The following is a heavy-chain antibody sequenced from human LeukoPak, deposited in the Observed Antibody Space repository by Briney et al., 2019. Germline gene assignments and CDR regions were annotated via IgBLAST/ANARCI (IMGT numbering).Heavy chain of an antibody. D-gene: IGHD6-19*01. Sequence: GGSLRLSCAASGFTFNNYWMIWVRQAPGKGLEWVADIKYDSSDKFYEDSVKGRFTISRDNAQSSVYLQMNSLRADDTAIYYCARLMTEAGTYSYYFDNWGQGALVTVSS. CDR1: GFTFNNYW. J-gene: IGHJ4*02. CDR3: ARLMTEAGTYSYYFDN. CDR2: IKYDSSDK. V-gene: IGHV3-7*01.